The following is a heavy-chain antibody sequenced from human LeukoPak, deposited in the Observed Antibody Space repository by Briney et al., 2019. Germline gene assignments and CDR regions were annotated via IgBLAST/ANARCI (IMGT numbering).Heavy chain of an antibody. CDR3: AKAPRSSSSYYFDY. V-gene: IGHV3-23*01. Sequence: GGSLRLSCAASEFTFSSYAMSWVRQAPGKGLEWVSAISGSGGSTYYADSVKGRFTISRDNSKNTLYLQMNSLRAEDTAVYYCAKAPRSSSSYYFDYWGQGTLVTVSS. J-gene: IGHJ4*02. D-gene: IGHD6-6*01. CDR2: ISGSGGST. CDR1: EFTFSSYA.